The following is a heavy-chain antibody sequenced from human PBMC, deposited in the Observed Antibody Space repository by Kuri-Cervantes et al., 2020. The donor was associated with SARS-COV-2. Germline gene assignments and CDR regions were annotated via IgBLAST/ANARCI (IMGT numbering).Heavy chain of an antibody. J-gene: IGHJ4*02. CDR2: IYYSGST. CDR3: AGFLKGIVGGKKYYFDY. CDR1: GGSISSGDYY. Sequence: GSLRLSCTVSGGSISSGDYYWSWIRQPPGKGLEWIGSIYYSGSTYYNPSLKSRVTISVDTSKNQFSLKLSSVTAADTAVYYCAGFLKGIVGGKKYYFDYWGQGTLVTVSS. V-gene: IGHV4-39*01. D-gene: IGHD3-16*01.